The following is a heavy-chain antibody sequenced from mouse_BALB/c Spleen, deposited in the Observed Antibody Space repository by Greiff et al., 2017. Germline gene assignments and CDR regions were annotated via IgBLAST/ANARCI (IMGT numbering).Heavy chain of an antibody. D-gene: IGHD1-1*01. J-gene: IGHJ1*01. CDR2: ISTYYGDA. V-gene: IGHV1S137*01. CDR3: ASGSSYWYFDV. Sequence: QVQLKQSGAELVRPGVSVKISCKGSGYTFTDYAMHWVKQSHAKSLEWIGVISTYYGDASYNQKFKGKATMTVDKSSSTAYMELARLTSEDSAIYYCASGSSYWYFDVWGAGTTVTVSS. CDR1: GYTFTDYA.